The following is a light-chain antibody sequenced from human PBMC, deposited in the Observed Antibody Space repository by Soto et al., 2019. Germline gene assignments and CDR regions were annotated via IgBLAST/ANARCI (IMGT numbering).Light chain of an antibody. CDR1: QSVSSN. J-gene: IGKJ1*01. V-gene: IGKV3-15*01. CDR2: GSS. Sequence: EIMMTQSPAAVSVPPGERATLSCRASQSVSSNLAWYQQKAGQALRLLIYGSSTRAARIPARFSGSEYGTEFTLTSSCLRAGDFANCCCQQCYNCPRRPFGRGSMV. CDR3: QQCYNCPRRP.